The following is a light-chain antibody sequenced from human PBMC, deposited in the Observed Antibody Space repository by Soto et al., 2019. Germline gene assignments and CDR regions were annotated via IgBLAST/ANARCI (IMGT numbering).Light chain of an antibody. CDR1: SSNIGAGYD. J-gene: IGLJ3*02. CDR2: GNS. Sequence: QSVLTQPPSVSGAPGQRVTIYCTGSSSNIGAGYDVHWYQQLPGTAPKLLIYGNSNRPSGVPDRFSGSKSATSASLAITGLQAEDEADYYCQTYDSILSGSVFGGGTKLTVL. CDR3: QTYDSILSGSV. V-gene: IGLV1-40*01.